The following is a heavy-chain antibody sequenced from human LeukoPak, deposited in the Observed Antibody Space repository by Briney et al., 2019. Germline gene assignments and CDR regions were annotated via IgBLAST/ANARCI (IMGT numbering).Heavy chain of an antibody. J-gene: IGHJ4*02. CDR3: ARHYGLGESGFDY. Sequence: SETLSLTCTVSGGFISSYYWSWIRQPPGKGLEWIGYIYTSGSTNYNPSLKSRVTISVDTSKNQFSLKLSSVTAADTAVYYCARHYGLGESGFDYWGQGTLVTVSS. CDR1: GGFISSYY. D-gene: IGHD3-16*01. CDR2: IYTSGST. V-gene: IGHV4-4*09.